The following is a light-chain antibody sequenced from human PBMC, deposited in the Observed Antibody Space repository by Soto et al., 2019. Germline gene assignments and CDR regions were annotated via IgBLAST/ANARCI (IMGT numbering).Light chain of an antibody. CDR3: QHYLTWPLT. V-gene: IGKV3-15*01. CDR2: DAS. CDR1: QGVGST. J-gene: IGKJ4*01. Sequence: ELVLTQSPATLSVSPGERATLSCRASQGVGSTLAWYQKEPGRAPRLLIYDASTRATGIPARFSGAGSGTEVTLTFSSLQSDEFAVYDGQHYLTWPLTFGGWTRVEI.